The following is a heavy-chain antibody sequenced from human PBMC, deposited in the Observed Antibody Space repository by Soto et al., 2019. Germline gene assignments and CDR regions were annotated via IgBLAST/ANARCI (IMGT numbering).Heavy chain of an antibody. CDR2: IYYSGST. V-gene: IGHV4-39*01. J-gene: IGHJ4*02. D-gene: IGHD4-17*01. CDR1: GDSISSSKYY. Sequence: SETLSLTCTFSGDSISSSKYYWGWIRQPPGKGLEWIGSIYYSGSTYYNPSLKSRVTISVDTSKNQFSLKLSSVTAADTAVYYCASMYGDYVSYWGQGTLVTVSS. CDR3: ASMYGDYVSY.